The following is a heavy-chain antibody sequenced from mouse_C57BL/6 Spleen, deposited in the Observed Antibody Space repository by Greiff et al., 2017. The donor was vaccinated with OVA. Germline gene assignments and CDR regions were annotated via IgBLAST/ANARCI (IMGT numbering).Heavy chain of an antibody. J-gene: IGHJ1*03. CDR1: GYTFTSYT. CDR3: ARPHYPTYWYFDV. V-gene: IGHV1-4*01. Sequence: VKLVESGAELARPGASVKMSCKASGYTFTSYTMHWVKQRPGQGLEWIGYINPSSGYTKYNQKFKDKATLTADKSSSTAYMQLSSLTSEDSAVYYCARPHYPTYWYFDVWGTGTTVTVSS. D-gene: IGHD1-2*01. CDR2: INPSSGYT.